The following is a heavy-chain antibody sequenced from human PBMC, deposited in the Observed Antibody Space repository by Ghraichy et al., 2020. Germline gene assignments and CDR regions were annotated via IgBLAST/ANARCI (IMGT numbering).Heavy chain of an antibody. CDR2: IYHTGSR. V-gene: IGHV4-59*11. J-gene: IGHJ6*02. Sequence: SETLSLTCTVSGDSITSHFWSWIRQPPGKGLEWIGYIYHTGSRSYNPSLRGRVTMSVDTSKNQFSLKLRSVTAADTAVYYCARDMRRGDNDYYNGMDVWGQGTTVTVSS. D-gene: IGHD3-16*01. CDR3: ARDMRRGDNDYYNGMDV. CDR1: GDSITSHF.